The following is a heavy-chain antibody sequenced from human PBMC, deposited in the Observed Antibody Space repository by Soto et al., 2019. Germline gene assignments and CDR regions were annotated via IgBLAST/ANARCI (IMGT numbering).Heavy chain of an antibody. CDR1: GFTFSIYG. Sequence: QVQLVESGGGVVQPGRSLRLSCAASGFTFSIYGMHWVRQAPGKGLEWVALLSYDESDKKYADAVKGRVTISRDNSKNTLYLEMNSLRAEDTAVYYCANERYSYASVYYGMDVWGQGTTVTVSS. CDR3: ANERYSYASVYYGMDV. CDR2: LSYDESDK. D-gene: IGHD5-18*01. J-gene: IGHJ6*02. V-gene: IGHV3-30*18.